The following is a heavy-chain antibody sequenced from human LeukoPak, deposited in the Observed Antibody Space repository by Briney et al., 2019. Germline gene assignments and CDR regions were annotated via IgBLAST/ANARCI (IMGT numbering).Heavy chain of an antibody. V-gene: IGHV3-7*01. J-gene: IGHJ4*02. CDR3: SRGFSSGY. Sequence: PGGSLRLSCAASGFTFTSFWMTWVRQAPGKGLEWEANIKHDGSETYYVDSVKGRFTISRDNSKNSLFLQMDSLRAEDTAVYYCSRGFSSGYWGQGTLVTVSS. D-gene: IGHD3-3*01. CDR2: IKHDGSET. CDR1: GFTFTSFW.